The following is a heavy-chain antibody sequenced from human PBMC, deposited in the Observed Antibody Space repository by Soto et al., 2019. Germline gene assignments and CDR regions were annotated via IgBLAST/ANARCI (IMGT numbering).Heavy chain of an antibody. CDR2: INHSGST. V-gene: IGHV4-34*01. CDR1: GGSFSGYY. CDR3: ARAGRTIITMVRGVTGWFDP. J-gene: IGHJ5*02. Sequence: QVQLQQWGAGLLKPSETLSLTCAVYGGSFSGYYWSWIRQPPGKGLEWIGEINHSGSTNYNPALKSRVTISVDTSKNQFSLKLSSVTAADTAVYYCARAGRTIITMVRGVTGWFDPWGQGTLVTVSS. D-gene: IGHD3-10*01.